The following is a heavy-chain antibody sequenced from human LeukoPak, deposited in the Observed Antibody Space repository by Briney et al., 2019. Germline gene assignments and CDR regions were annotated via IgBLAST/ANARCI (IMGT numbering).Heavy chain of an antibody. V-gene: IGHV3-30*04. CDR1: GFTFSGYA. J-gene: IGHJ4*02. CDR3: VTAGATGRIPAAMQSGPSFDH. D-gene: IGHD2-2*01. Sequence: GGSLRLSCAASGFTFSGYALHWVRQAPGKGLEWVAVISYDGSNKYYADSVKGRFTISRDNSENTLHLQMNSLRAEDTAVYYCVTAGATGRIPAAMQSGPSFDHWGQGTLVAGSS. CDR2: ISYDGSNK.